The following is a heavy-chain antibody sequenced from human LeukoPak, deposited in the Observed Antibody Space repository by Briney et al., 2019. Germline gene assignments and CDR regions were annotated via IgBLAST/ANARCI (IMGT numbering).Heavy chain of an antibody. CDR1: GFTFSTYG. CDR3: ARRYSSGWPYYYYYYMDV. CDR2: ISYDGSNK. D-gene: IGHD6-19*01. J-gene: IGHJ6*03. Sequence: GGSLRLSCAASGFTFSTYGMNWVRQAPGKGLEWVAVISYDGSNKYYADSVKGRFTISRDNSKNTLYLQMNSLRAEDTAVYYCARRYSSGWPYYYYYYMDVWGKGTTVTISS. V-gene: IGHV3-30*03.